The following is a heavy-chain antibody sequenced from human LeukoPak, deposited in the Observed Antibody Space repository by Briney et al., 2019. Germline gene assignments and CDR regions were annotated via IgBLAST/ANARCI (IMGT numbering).Heavy chain of an antibody. V-gene: IGHV1-2*02. D-gene: IGHD6-13*01. J-gene: IGHJ4*02. CDR1: GYTFTGYY. CDR3: ARGGAISSSWLNYFDY. CDR2: INPNSGGT. Sequence: ASVKVSCKASGYTFTGYYMHWVRQAPGQGLEWMGWINPNSGGTNYAQKFQGRVTMTRDTSISTAYMELSRLRSDDTAVYYCARGGAISSSWLNYFDYWGQGTLVTVSS.